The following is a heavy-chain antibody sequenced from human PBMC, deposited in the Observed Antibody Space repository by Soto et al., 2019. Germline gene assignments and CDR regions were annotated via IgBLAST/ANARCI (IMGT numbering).Heavy chain of an antibody. CDR2: VHYSGNT. Sequence: SETLSLTCTVSGYSISSGYQWAWIRQPPGKGLEWLGSVHYSGNTYYNPSLKSRLTISVDKSKKQFSLNLSSVTAAGAAVYYCARQDRVVAEGRWFDPLGQLTLVTLCS. J-gene: IGHJ5*02. CDR1: GYSISSGYQ. CDR3: ARQDRVVAEGRWFDP. V-gene: IGHV4-38-2*02. D-gene: IGHD2-15*01.